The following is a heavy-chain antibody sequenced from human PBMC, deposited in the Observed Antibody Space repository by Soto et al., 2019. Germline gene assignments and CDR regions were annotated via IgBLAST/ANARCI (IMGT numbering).Heavy chain of an antibody. CDR3: ARAPRSKITFGEVIVTAVGSFDI. D-gene: IGHD3-16*02. CDR2: INHSGST. J-gene: IGHJ3*02. V-gene: IGHV4-34*01. Sequence: SEALSLTCSVYGGSLSGYYWSWIRQPPCKGLEWIGEINHSGSTNYNPSLKSRVTISVDKSKNQFSLKVNSVTAADTAVYYCARAPRSKITFGEVIVTAVGSFDIWGQGTMVTVSS. CDR1: GGSLSGYY.